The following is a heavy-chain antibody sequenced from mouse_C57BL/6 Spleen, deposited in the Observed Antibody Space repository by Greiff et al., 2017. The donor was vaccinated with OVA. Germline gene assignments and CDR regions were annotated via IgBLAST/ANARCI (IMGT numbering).Heavy chain of an antibody. CDR1: GYTFTSYW. CDR2: IYPGSGST. Sequence: VQLKQPGAELVKPGASVKMSCKASGYTFTSYWITWVKQRPGQGLEWIGDIYPGSGSTNYNEKFKSKATLTVDTTSSTAYMQLSSLTSEDSAVYYCARRGTGTAFDYWGQGTTLTVSS. V-gene: IGHV1-55*01. CDR3: ARRGTGTAFDY. J-gene: IGHJ2*01. D-gene: IGHD4-1*01.